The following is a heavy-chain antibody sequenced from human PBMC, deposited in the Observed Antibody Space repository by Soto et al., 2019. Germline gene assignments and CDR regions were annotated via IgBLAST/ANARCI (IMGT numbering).Heavy chain of an antibody. V-gene: IGHV3-30-3*01. CDR1: GFTFSRYA. D-gene: IGHD3-3*01. J-gene: IGHJ4*02. Sequence: GGALRLSCAASGFTFSRYAMHWVRQAPGKGLEWVAVISYDGSNKYYADSVKGRFTISRDNSKNTLYLQMNSLRAEDTAVYYCASKDFWSGYPFDYWGQGTLVTVSS. CDR2: ISYDGSNK. CDR3: ASKDFWSGYPFDY.